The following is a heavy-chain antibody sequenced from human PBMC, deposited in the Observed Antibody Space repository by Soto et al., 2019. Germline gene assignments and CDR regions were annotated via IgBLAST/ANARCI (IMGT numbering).Heavy chain of an antibody. CDR2: IYHSGST. CDR1: GGSISSGGYS. V-gene: IGHV4-30-2*01. D-gene: IGHD5-12*01. Sequence: QLQLQESGSGLVKPSQTLSLTCAVSGGSISSGGYSWSWIRQPPGKGLDWIGYIYHSGSTNYNPSLMSRVTISVDRSKNQFSLKLSSVTAADTAVYYCAAGGGLPRYYWGQGTLVTVSS. J-gene: IGHJ4*02. CDR3: AAGGGLPRYY.